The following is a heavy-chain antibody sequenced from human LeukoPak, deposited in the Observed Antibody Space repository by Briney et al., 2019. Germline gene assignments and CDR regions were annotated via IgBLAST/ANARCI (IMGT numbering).Heavy chain of an antibody. CDR2: IKSDGSNT. CDR1: GFTFSRYW. Sequence: GGSLRLSCAASGFTFSRYWMHWVRQAPGKGLVWVSRIKSDGSNTKYADSVKGRFSISRDNAKNTLYLQMNSLRAEDTAVYYCARADGMDVWGQGTTVTVSS. J-gene: IGHJ6*02. CDR3: ARADGMDV. V-gene: IGHV3-74*03.